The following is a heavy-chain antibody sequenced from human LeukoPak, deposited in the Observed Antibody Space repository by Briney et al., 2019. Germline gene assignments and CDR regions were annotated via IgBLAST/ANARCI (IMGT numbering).Heavy chain of an antibody. CDR3: ARTVTTAILYYYYYVDV. V-gene: IGHV4-59*11. D-gene: IGHD1-7*01. J-gene: IGHJ6*03. CDR2: IYYSGST. CDR1: GGSISSHY. Sequence: SETLSLTCTVSGGSISSHYWSWIRQPPGKGLEWIGYIYYSGSTNYNPSLKSRVTISVDTSKNQFSLKLSSVTAADTAVYYCARTVTTAILYYYYYVDVWGKGTTVTVS.